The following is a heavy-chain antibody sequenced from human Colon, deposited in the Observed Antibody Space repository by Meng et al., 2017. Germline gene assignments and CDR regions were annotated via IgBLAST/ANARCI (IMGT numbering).Heavy chain of an antibody. CDR1: GASISSEAFY. D-gene: IGHD3-22*01. CDR3: ARYRYDSSSYSNFFDP. J-gene: IGHJ5*02. CDR2: MHYSGIA. Sequence: QGQLQESGPGLVTPSQPLSLTCTVSGASISSEAFYWGWIRQHPGKGLEWIGYMHYSGIANYNPSLNSRIAISVDTSKNHFSLKLSSVTAADTAVYYCARYRYDSSSYSNFFDPWGQGTLVTVSS. V-gene: IGHV4-31*03.